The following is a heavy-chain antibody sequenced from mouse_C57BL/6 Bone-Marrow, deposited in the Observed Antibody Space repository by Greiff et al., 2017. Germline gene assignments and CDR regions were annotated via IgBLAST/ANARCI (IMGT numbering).Heavy chain of an antibody. CDR2: IYPGDGDT. J-gene: IGHJ1*03. D-gene: IGHD1-1*01. Sequence: VQLQQSGPELVKPGASVKISCKASGYAFSSSWMNWVKQRPGKGLEWIGRIYPGDGDTNYNGKFKGKATLTAAKSSSTAYMQLSSLTSEDSAVYFCARDDYYGSSFDWYFDVWGTGTTVTVSS. V-gene: IGHV1-82*01. CDR1: GYAFSSSW. CDR3: ARDDYYGSSFDWYFDV.